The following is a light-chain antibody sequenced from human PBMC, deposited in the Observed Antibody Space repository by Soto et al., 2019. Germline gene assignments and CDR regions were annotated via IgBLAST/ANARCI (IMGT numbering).Light chain of an antibody. CDR3: QQYGSSLLT. CDR2: GTS. J-gene: IGKJ4*01. Sequence: EIVLTQSPDTLYLSPGERATLSCRASQSFSSNSLAWYQQKPGQAPRPLIYGTSSRATGTPDRFSGSGSGTDFTLTISRLEPEDFAVYYCQQYGSSLLTFGGGTKVEIK. V-gene: IGKV3-20*01. CDR1: QSFSSNS.